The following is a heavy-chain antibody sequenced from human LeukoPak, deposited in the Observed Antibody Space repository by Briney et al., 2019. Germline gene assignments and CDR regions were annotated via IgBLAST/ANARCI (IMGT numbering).Heavy chain of an antibody. J-gene: IGHJ4*02. V-gene: IGHV4-38-2*02. CDR2: VYHSGST. D-gene: IGHD3-22*01. Sequence: SETLSLTCTVSAFSISSGLYWGWIRQPPGKGLEWIGSVYHSGSTYYNPSLESRVAISIDTSKNQFSLKLSSVTAADTAVYYCATTGSSGYYYRFDYWGQRILVTVSS. CDR3: ATTGSSGYYYRFDY. CDR1: AFSISSGLY.